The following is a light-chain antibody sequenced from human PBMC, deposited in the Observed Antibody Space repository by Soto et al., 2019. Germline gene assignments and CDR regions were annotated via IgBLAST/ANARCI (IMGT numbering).Light chain of an antibody. CDR2: GAS. Sequence: IVLTQSPGTLSLSPGERATLSCRASQSFVNMYLAWYQQKPGQAPRLLMYGASRRPTGIPDRFIGSGSGTDFTLTISSLQPEDFATYYCQQANSFPLTFGGGTKVDIK. CDR3: QQANSFPLT. J-gene: IGKJ4*01. V-gene: IGKV3-20*01. CDR1: QSFVNMY.